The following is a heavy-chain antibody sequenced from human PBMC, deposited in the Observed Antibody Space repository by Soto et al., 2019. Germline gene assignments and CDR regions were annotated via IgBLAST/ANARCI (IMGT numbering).Heavy chain of an antibody. Sequence: SETLSLTCTVSGGSISSYYWSWIRQPPGKGLEWIGYIYYSGSTNYNPSLKSRVTISVDTSKDQFSLKLSSVTAADTAVYYCARDSGNYDYIWGSYRYFDYWGQGTLVTVSS. J-gene: IGHJ4*02. CDR3: ARDSGNYDYIWGSYRYFDY. CDR2: IYYSGST. CDR1: GGSISSYY. V-gene: IGHV4-59*01. D-gene: IGHD3-16*02.